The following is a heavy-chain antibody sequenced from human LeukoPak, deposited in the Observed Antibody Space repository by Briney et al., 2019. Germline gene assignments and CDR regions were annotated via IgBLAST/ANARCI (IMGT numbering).Heavy chain of an antibody. J-gene: IGHJ4*02. D-gene: IGHD1-26*01. CDR3: ARGRGGSYDH. V-gene: IGHV3-64*02. CDR2: ISSNGVKT. CDR1: GFIFSSYA. Sequence: PGGSLRLSRAASGFIFSSYAMHWVRQAPGKGLEYVSAISSNGVKTYYAESVKGRFTISRDNSNNTLYLQMGSLRAEDMAVYYCARGRGGSYDHWGQGTLVTVSS.